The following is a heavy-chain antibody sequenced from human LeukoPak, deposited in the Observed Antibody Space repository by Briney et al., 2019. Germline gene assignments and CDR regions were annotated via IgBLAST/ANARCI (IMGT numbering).Heavy chain of an antibody. CDR1: GFTFSNYA. Sequence: PGGSLRLSCAASGFTFSNYAMSWVRQAPGKGLEWVSAISGSGGSTYYADSVKGRFTISRDNSKNTLYLQMNSLRAEDTAVYYCAKVGPPPQGLCSSTSCAKGHFDYWGQGTLVTVSS. V-gene: IGHV3-23*01. D-gene: IGHD2-2*01. J-gene: IGHJ4*02. CDR3: AKVGPPPQGLCSSTSCAKGHFDY. CDR2: ISGSGGST.